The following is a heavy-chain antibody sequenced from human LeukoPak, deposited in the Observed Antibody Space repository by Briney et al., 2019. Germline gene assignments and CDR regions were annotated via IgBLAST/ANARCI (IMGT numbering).Heavy chain of an antibody. Sequence: PGGSLRLSCAVSGFTFSSYAMIWVRQAPGRGLEWVSVITGSGGSTYYADSVKGRFTISRDNSKNTLYLQMNSLRAEDTAVYYCAKVRAYHYDSSGYYYAPDGFDIWGQGTMVTVSS. CDR3: AKVRAYHYDSSGYYYAPDGFDI. CDR2: ITGSGGST. V-gene: IGHV3-23*01. D-gene: IGHD3-22*01. CDR1: GFTFSSYA. J-gene: IGHJ3*02.